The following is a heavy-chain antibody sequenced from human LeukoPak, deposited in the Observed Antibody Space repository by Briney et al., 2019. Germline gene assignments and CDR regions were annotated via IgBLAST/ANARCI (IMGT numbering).Heavy chain of an antibody. V-gene: IGHV4-4*07. CDR1: GGSISSYY. CDR2: IYTSGST. Sequence: PSETLSLTCTVSGGSISSYYWSWIRQPAGKGLEWIGRIYTSGSTNYNPSLKSRVIMSVDTSKNQFSLKLNSLTAADTAVYYCARERSYLNWYFDLWGRGTLVSVSS. D-gene: IGHD2-2*01. J-gene: IGHJ2*01. CDR3: ARERSYLNWYFDL.